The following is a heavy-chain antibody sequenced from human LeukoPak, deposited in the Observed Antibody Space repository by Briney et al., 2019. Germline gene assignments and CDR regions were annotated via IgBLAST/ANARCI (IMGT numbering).Heavy chain of an antibody. CDR3: VSFYEAY. J-gene: IGHJ4*02. CDR1: GFTFSSYA. Sequence: GGSLRLSCAASGFTFSSYAMSWVRQAPGKGLVWVSHINSDGSWTSYADSVKGRFTISKDNAKNTVYLQMNNLRAEDTAVYYCVSFYEAYWGRGTLVTVSS. CDR2: INSDGSWT. V-gene: IGHV3-74*01. D-gene: IGHD2/OR15-2a*01.